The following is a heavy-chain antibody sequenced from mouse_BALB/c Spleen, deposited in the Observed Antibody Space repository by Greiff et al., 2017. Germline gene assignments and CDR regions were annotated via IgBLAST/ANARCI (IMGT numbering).Heavy chain of an antibody. CDR3: ARVNGNFDY. V-gene: IGHV5-9-4*01. D-gene: IGHD2-1*01. Sequence: DVMVVESGGGLVKPGGSLKLSCAASGFTFSSYAMSWVRQSPEKRLEWVAEISSGGSYTYYPDTVTGRFTISRDNAKNTLYLEMSSLRSEDTAMYYCARVNGNFDYWGQGTTLTVSS. CDR2: ISSGGSYT. J-gene: IGHJ2*01. CDR1: GFTFSSYA.